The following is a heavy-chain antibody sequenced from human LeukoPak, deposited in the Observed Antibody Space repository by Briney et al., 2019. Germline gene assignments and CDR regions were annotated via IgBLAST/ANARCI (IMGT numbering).Heavy chain of an antibody. D-gene: IGHD6-19*01. V-gene: IGHV3-7*01. CDR2: IKQGGSER. Sequence: PSGGSLRLSCAASGFTFTTFWMSWVRQAPGKGLEWVANIKQGGSERYYVDSVKGRFTISRDNAKNPLYLQMNSLRAEDTGVYYCAGSGWQVYLDYWGQGALVTVSS. CDR3: AGSGWQVYLDY. CDR1: GFTFTTFW. J-gene: IGHJ4*02.